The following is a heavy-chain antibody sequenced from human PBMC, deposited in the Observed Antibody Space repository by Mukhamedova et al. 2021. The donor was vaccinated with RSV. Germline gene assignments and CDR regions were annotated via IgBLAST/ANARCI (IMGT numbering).Heavy chain of an antibody. D-gene: IGHD2-21*02. CDR3: VRQVGFVLVTAPPPYYYYGMDA. V-gene: IGHV5-51*01. J-gene: IGHJ6*02. CDR2: IYPGDSDT. Sequence: EWMGIIYPGDSDTRYSPSFQGQVTLSVDKSISTVYLQWRSLKASDTAIYHCVRQVGFVLVTAPPPYYYYGMDAWGQGTTVIVSS.